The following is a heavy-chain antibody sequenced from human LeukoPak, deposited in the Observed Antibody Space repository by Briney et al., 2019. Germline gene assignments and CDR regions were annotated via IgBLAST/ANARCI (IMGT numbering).Heavy chain of an antibody. CDR2: IYHSGST. CDR1: GGSISSGGYS. CDR3: ARGRHYYDSSGFVEDWFDP. Sequence: SETLSLTCAVSGGSISSGGYSWSWIRQPPGTGLEWIGYIYHSGSTYYNPSLKSRVTISVDRSKNQFSLKLSSVTAADTAVYYCARGRHYYDSSGFVEDWFDPWGQGTLVTVSS. J-gene: IGHJ5*02. D-gene: IGHD3-22*01. V-gene: IGHV4-30-2*01.